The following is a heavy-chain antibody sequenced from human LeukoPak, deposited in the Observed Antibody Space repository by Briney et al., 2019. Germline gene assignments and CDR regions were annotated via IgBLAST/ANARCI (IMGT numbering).Heavy chain of an antibody. V-gene: IGHV1-69*04. J-gene: IGHJ4*02. Sequence: ASVKVSCKASGGTFTNYAINWVRQAPGQGREWMGRIIPILDVTNYAQKFQGRVTMTADKSTSTAYMELSSLRSEDTAVYSCARGGGVDILTGFQYWGQGTLVTVSS. CDR2: IIPILDVT. D-gene: IGHD3-9*01. CDR3: ARGGGVDILTGFQY. CDR1: GGTFTNYA.